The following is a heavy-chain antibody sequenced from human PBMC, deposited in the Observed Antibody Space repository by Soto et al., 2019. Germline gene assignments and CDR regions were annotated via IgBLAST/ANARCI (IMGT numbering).Heavy chain of an antibody. CDR1: GGSISSSSYY. D-gene: IGHD2-21*02. Sequence: PSETLSLTCTVSGGSISSSSYYWGWIRQPPGKGPEWIGSIYYSGSTYYNPSLKSRVTISVDTSKNQFSLKLSSVTAADTAVYYRARDCGGDCYPFLYYYGMDVWGQGTTVTVS. CDR2: IYYSGST. CDR3: ARDCGGDCYPFLYYYGMDV. J-gene: IGHJ6*02. V-gene: IGHV4-39*02.